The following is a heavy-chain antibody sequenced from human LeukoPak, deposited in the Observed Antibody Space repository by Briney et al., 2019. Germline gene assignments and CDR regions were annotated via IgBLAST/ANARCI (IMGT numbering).Heavy chain of an antibody. V-gene: IGHV3-48*03. CDR2: ISSSGSSI. Sequence: PGGSLRRSCAASGFTFSSYEMNWVRQAPGKGLEWLSYISSSGSSIYYADSVKGRFTISRDNAKNSLYLQMNSLRAEDTAVYYCARDPGCRGGSWSTLDLWGRGTLVTVSS. D-gene: IGHD2-15*01. J-gene: IGHJ2*01. CDR3: ARDPGCRGGSWSTLDL. CDR1: GFTFSSYE.